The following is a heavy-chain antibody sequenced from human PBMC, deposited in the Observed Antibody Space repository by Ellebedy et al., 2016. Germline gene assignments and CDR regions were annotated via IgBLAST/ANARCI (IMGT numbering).Heavy chain of an antibody. Sequence: ASVKVSCKASGYTFSSYGFIWVRQAPGQGLEWMGWISAYNGNTNYAQKFQDRVTMTTDTSTSTAYMELRSLRSDDTAVYYCARADGYRSGYRAADYWGQGTLVTVSS. J-gene: IGHJ4*02. D-gene: IGHD6-19*01. CDR2: ISAYNGNT. CDR1: GYTFSSYG. CDR3: ARADGYRSGYRAADY. V-gene: IGHV1-18*01.